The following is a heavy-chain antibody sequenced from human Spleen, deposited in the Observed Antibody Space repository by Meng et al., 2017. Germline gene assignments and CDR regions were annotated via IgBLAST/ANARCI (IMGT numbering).Heavy chain of an antibody. J-gene: IGHJ4*02. V-gene: IGHV1-18*01. D-gene: IGHD2-15*01. Sequence: QGQLVQSGAEVKKPGASVKVSCDASGYTLSSDGFSWVRQAPGQGLEWLGWINVYNGKTDYALKFQDRVTMTTDTFTNTAYMELRSLRSDDTAVYYCATRGNPYLSCWGQGTLVTVSS. CDR2: INVYNGKT. CDR3: ATRGNPYLSC. CDR1: GYTLSSDG.